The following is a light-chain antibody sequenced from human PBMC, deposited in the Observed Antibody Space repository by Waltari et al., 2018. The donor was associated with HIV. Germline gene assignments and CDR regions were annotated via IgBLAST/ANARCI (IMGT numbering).Light chain of an antibody. CDR2: NVN. V-gene: IGLV2-14*03. Sequence: QSALTQPASVSGSPGQSITISCPGPSGDVGGYNFVSWYQKHPGKAPKLIIYNVNSRPSGVSIRFSGSRSANTASLTISGLQAEDEADYFCSSYTSSGPRYVLFGGGTRLTVL. J-gene: IGLJ2*01. CDR1: SGDVGGYNF. CDR3: SSYTSSGPRYVL.